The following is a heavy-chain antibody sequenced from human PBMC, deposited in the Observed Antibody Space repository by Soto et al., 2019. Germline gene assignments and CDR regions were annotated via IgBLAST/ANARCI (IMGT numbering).Heavy chain of an antibody. CDR2: VNGDGSRT. CDR1: GFTFSSYW. V-gene: IGHV3-74*01. Sequence: GGSLRLSCEASGFTFSSYWMHWVRQAPEKGLVWVSRVNGDGSRTDYADSVKGRFTLSRDNAKNTLYLQMTSLRAEDTAVYFCSGVDDTRGDNWFDPWGQGTLVTVPS. D-gene: IGHD3-22*01. J-gene: IGHJ5*02. CDR3: SGVDDTRGDNWFDP.